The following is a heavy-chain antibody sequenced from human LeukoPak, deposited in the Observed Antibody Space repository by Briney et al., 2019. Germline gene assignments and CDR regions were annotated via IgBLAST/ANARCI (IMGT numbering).Heavy chain of an antibody. V-gene: IGHV3-7*01. CDR2: IKQDGSVK. Sequence: GGSLRLSCEGSRFSFGNYGMNWVRQAPGKGLEWVANIKQDGSVKHYMDSVKGRFTISRDNAKNSLYLQMDSLRTDYTAVYYCARDSEHYDSGAYYDALDMWGQGTLVTVSS. D-gene: IGHD3-22*01. J-gene: IGHJ3*02. CDR1: RFSFGNYG. CDR3: ARDSEHYDSGAYYDALDM.